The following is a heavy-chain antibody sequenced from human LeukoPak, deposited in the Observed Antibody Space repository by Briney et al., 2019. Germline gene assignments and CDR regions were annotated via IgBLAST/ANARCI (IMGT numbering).Heavy chain of an antibody. V-gene: IGHV3-53*01. CDR1: GFTVSGSY. Sequence: PGGSLRLSCAASGFTVSGSYMSWVRQAPGKGLEWVSVVYSGGSTYYADSVEGRFTISRDNAKNSLYLQMDSLRAEDTAVYYCARAGPRVVAATRLYAFDIWGQGTMVTVSS. J-gene: IGHJ3*02. CDR3: ARAGPRVVAATRLYAFDI. D-gene: IGHD2-15*01. CDR2: VYSGGST.